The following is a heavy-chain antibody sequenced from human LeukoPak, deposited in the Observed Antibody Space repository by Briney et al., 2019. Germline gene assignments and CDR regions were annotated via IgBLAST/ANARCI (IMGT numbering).Heavy chain of an antibody. CDR1: GFSFSDYN. J-gene: IGHJ4*02. CDR2: ISSTRPTI. D-gene: IGHD1-26*01. V-gene: IGHV3-48*04. CDR3: ARRRYSGSSQHFDY. Sequence: GGSLRLSCAASGFSFSDYNMNWVRQAPGKGLEWISYISSTRPTIYYAASVQGRFTISRDNAKNSLYLQMNSLRAEDTAVYYCARRRYSGSSQHFDYWGQGTLVTVSS.